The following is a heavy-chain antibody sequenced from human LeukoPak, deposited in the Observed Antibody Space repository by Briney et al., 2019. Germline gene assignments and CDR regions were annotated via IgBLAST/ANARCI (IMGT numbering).Heavy chain of an antibody. CDR2: ISAYNGNT. CDR3: ARAYSSSWYGFDYYYYYGMDV. Sequence: ASVKVSCKASGYTFTSYGISWVRQAPGKGLEWMGWISAYNGNTNYAQKLQGRVTMTTDTSTSTAYMELRSLRSDDTAVYYCARAYSSSWYGFDYYYYYGMDVWGQGTTVTVSS. J-gene: IGHJ6*02. CDR1: GYTFTSYG. D-gene: IGHD6-13*01. V-gene: IGHV1-18*01.